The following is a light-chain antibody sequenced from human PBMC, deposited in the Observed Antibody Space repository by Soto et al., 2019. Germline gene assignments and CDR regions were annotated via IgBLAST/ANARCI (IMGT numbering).Light chain of an antibody. CDR2: DVS. CDR1: SGDVGAYNY. V-gene: IGLV2-14*01. Sequence: QSALTQPASVSGSPGQSITISCTGTSGDVGAYNYVSWYQQHPGKAPRLMIYDVSNRPSGASNRFSGSKSGNTASLTISGLQAEDEAEYYCCSYAGRSTVVFGGGTKLTVL. J-gene: IGLJ2*01. CDR3: CSYAGRSTVV.